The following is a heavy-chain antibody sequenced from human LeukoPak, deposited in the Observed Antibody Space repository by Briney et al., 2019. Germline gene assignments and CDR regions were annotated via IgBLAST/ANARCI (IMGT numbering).Heavy chain of an antibody. CDR2: ILYDGSNK. CDR3: ASRVGITMIVVVPPDY. V-gene: IGHV3-30-3*01. Sequence: GGSLRLSCAGSGFTFRNYSMDWVRQAPGKGLEGVAVILYDGSNKYYADSVKGRFTISRDNSKNTLYLQMNSLRAEDTAVYYCASRVGITMIVVVPPDYWGQGTLVTVSS. CDR1: GFTFRNYS. J-gene: IGHJ4*02. D-gene: IGHD3-22*01.